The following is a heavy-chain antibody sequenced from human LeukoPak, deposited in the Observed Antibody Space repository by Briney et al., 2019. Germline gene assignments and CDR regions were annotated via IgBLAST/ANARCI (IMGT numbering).Heavy chain of an antibody. CDR3: SRPRGCSDGGCDNFDY. V-gene: IGHV3-7*03. CDR2: IKQDGSER. Sequence: GGSLRLSCAASGFTFSSYGMHWVRQAPGKGLEWVANIKQDGSERYYVDSVKGRFTISRDNAKNSLYLQMNSLRAEDTAVYYCSRPRGCSDGGCDNFDYWGQGTLVTVSS. J-gene: IGHJ4*02. D-gene: IGHD2-15*01. CDR1: GFTFSSYG.